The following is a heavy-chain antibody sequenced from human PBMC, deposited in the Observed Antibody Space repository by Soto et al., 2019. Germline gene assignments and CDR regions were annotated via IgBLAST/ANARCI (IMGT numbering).Heavy chain of an antibody. D-gene: IGHD3-10*01. J-gene: IGHJ4*02. Sequence: PGGSLRLSCAASGFTFSSYLMSWVRQAPGKGLEWVSYISSSSSTIYYADSVKGRFTISRDNAKNSLYLQMNSLRDEDTAVYYCARHTMVRGGSLDYWGQGTLVTVSS. CDR2: ISSSSSTI. CDR1: GFTFSSYL. CDR3: ARHTMVRGGSLDY. V-gene: IGHV3-48*02.